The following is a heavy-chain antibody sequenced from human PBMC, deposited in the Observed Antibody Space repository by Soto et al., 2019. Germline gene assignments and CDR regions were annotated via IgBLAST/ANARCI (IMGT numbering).Heavy chain of an antibody. D-gene: IGHD3-3*01. CDR1: GFTYSNYA. V-gene: IGHV3-48*02. J-gene: IGHJ4*02. CDR3: TRDFTWSEVY. Sequence: GESLKISCAASGFTYSNYAMNWVSQAPEKGLEWVAYISASSSSIYYADSVKGRFTISRDNAKNSLYLQMNSLRDEDTAVYYCTRDFTWSEVYWRQRVQVTVSS. CDR2: ISASSSSI.